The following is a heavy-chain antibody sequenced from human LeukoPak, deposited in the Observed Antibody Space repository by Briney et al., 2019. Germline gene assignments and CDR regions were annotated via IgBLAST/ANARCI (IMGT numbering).Heavy chain of an antibody. J-gene: IGHJ5*02. CDR3: ARHVGVRHGRYCSGGSCYRASWFDP. CDR2: INHSGST. CDR1: GGSFSGYY. V-gene: IGHV4-34*01. D-gene: IGHD2-15*01. Sequence: PSETLSLTCAVYGGSFSGYYWSWIRQPPGEGLEWIGEINHSGSTNYNPSLKSRVTISVDTSKNQFSLKLSSVTAVDTAVYYCARHVGVRHGRYCSGGSCYRASWFDPWGQGTLVTVSS.